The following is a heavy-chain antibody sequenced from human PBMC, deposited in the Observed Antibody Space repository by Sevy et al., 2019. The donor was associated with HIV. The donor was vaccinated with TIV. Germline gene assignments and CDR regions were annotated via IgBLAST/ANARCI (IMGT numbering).Heavy chain of an antibody. CDR3: TTASWSQEDYYNY. J-gene: IGHJ4*02. CDR2: IKGKIYDGTI. Sequence: WGSLRLSCAASGFTFSNAWMSWVRQAPGKGLEWVGRIKGKIYDGTIDDAAPVKGRFSISRDDSKNTLYLQMNSLKTEDTAVYYCTTASWSQEDYYNYWGQGTLVTVSS. CDR1: GFTFSNAW. D-gene: IGHD6-13*01. V-gene: IGHV3-15*01.